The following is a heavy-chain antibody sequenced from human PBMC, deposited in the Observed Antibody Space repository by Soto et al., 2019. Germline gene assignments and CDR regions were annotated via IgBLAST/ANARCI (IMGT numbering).Heavy chain of an antibody. CDR2: IYYSGST. CDR3: ARDRIAVAGTRPGYYYYGMDV. V-gene: IGHV4-59*01. Sequence: SETLSLTCTVSGGSISSYYWSWIRQPPGKGLEWIGYIYYSGSTNYNPSLKSRVTISVDTSKNQFSLKLSSVTAADTAVYYCARDRIAVAGTRPGYYYYGMDVWGQGTMVTVSS. D-gene: IGHD6-19*01. J-gene: IGHJ6*02. CDR1: GGSISSYY.